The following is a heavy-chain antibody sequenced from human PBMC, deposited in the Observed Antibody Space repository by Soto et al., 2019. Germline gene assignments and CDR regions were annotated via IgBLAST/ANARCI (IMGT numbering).Heavy chain of an antibody. Sequence: QVQLVESGGGVVQPGRSLRLSCAVSGFTVSTYGMHWSRQAPGTGLEWVAGRSRDGGTKYYADSVKGRFTISRDNSRNTLFLEMNSLRGDDMAVYYCTGEVASGYWGQGTLVTVSS. CDR1: GFTVSTYG. CDR2: RSRDGGTK. V-gene: IGHV3-30*03. J-gene: IGHJ4*02. CDR3: TGEVASGY. D-gene: IGHD7-27*01.